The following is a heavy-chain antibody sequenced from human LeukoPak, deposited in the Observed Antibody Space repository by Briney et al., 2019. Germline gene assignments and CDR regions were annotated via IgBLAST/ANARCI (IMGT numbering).Heavy chain of an antibody. CDR3: ARHQDSSGWYGSDN. D-gene: IGHD6-19*01. J-gene: IGHJ4*02. V-gene: IGHV3-20*04. CDR1: GFTFDDYA. Sequence: GGSLRLSCAASGFTFDDYAMSWVRQAPGKGLEWVSGIKWNGGSTGYVDSVKGRFTISRDNAKNSLYLQMNSLRAEDTALYYCARHQDSSGWYGSDNWGQGTLVTVSS. CDR2: IKWNGGST.